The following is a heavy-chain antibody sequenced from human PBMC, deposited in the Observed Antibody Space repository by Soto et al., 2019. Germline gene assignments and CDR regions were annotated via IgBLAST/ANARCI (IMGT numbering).Heavy chain of an antibody. V-gene: IGHV3-48*01. D-gene: IGHD3-16*01. CDR3: AGDHNWVFDY. J-gene: IGHJ4*02. CDR1: GFTFSTYS. CDR2: ISNDDIT. Sequence: EVQLVESGGGLVQPGGSLRLSCAASGFTFSTYSLNWVRQTPEKGLEWVSYISNDDITYADSVKGRFTISRDNAKSSLYLQMNSLRAEDTGIYYGAGDHNWVFDYWGQGILVIVSS.